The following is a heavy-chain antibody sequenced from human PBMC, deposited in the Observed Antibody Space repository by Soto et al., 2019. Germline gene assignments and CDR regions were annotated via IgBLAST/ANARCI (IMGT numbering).Heavy chain of an antibody. V-gene: IGHV4-61*01. Sequence: SETLSLTCTVSGGSVSSGSSYWSWIRQPPGKGLEWIGYIYYSGSTNYNPSLKSRVTISVDTSKNQFSLKLSSVTAADTAVHFCARDLYDSSGYPYYYYHGMDVWGQGTTVTVSS. CDR2: IYYSGST. CDR1: GGSVSSGSSY. D-gene: IGHD3-22*01. J-gene: IGHJ6*02. CDR3: ARDLYDSSGYPYYYYHGMDV.